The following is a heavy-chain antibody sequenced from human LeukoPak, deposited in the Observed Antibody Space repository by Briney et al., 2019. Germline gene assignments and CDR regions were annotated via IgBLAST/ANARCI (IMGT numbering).Heavy chain of an antibody. D-gene: IGHD2-15*01. V-gene: IGHV3-7*03. CDR3: GRVSESLVNGGVSWSFDN. Sequence: GGSLRLSCAASGFTFSSYWMSWVRQAPGKGLEWVANIKQDGSEKCYVDSVKGRFTISRDNAKNSLCLQMNSLRAEDTAVYYCGRVSESLVNGGVSWSFDNWGQGTLVTVSS. J-gene: IGHJ4*02. CDR1: GFTFSSYW. CDR2: IKQDGSEK.